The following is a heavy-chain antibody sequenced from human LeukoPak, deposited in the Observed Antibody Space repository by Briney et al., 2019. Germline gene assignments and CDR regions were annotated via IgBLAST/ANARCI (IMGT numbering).Heavy chain of an antibody. Sequence: GASVKVSCNVSGYTFIAYYIHWVRQAPGQGLEWMGWISPNSGGTQYAQKLQGRVTMTRDRSISTAYMELSGLKPDDTAVFYCARDGYYGSGIHYRRYFEYWGQGTLVTVSS. V-gene: IGHV1-2*02. CDR3: ARDGYYGSGIHYRRYFEY. D-gene: IGHD3-10*01. J-gene: IGHJ4*02. CDR2: ISPNSGGT. CDR1: GYTFIAYY.